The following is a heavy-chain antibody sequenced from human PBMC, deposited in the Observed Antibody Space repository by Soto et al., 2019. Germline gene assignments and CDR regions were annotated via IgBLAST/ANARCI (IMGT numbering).Heavy chain of an antibody. CDR1: CASIINYY. CDR3: ARASRSELGTVEY. CDR2: IYASGTT. V-gene: IGHV4-4*07. J-gene: IGHJ4*02. Sequence: PSETLSLTCTVSCASIINYYWSWIRQPAGKGLECLGRIYASGTTTYNPSLRSRVTMSVDTSKNQFSLNLNSVTAADTAVYYCARASRSELGTVEYWGQGTLVTVSS. D-gene: IGHD1-1*01.